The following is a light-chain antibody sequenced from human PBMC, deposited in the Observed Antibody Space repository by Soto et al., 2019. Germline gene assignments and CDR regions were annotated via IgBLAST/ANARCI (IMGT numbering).Light chain of an antibody. CDR1: SSDIGSYNL. V-gene: IGLV2-23*01. CDR2: KGT. J-gene: IGLJ1*01. Sequence: QSALTQPASVSGSPGQSITISCSGTSSDIGSYNLVSWYQHHPGKVPKLMIYKGTQRPSGVSDRFSGSKSGNSASLTISGLQAEDEADYYCCSYATGTTFLFGGGTKVTVL. CDR3: CSYATGTTFL.